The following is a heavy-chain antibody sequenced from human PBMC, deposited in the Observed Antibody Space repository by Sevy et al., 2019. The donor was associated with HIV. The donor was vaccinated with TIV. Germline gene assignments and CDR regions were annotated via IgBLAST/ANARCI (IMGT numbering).Heavy chain of an antibody. J-gene: IGHJ5*02. CDR2: INHSGST. D-gene: IGHD3-10*01. Sequence: SETLSLTCAVYGGSFSGYYWSWIRQPPGKGLEWIGEINHSGSTNYNPSLKSRVTISVDTSKNQFSLKLSSVTTADTAVYYCARGYGSGSLNWFDPWGQGTLVTVSS. CDR3: ARGYGSGSLNWFDP. CDR1: GGSFSGYY. V-gene: IGHV4-34*01.